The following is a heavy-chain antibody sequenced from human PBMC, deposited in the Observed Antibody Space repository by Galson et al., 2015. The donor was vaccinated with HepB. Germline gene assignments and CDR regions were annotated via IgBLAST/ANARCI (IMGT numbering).Heavy chain of an antibody. D-gene: IGHD2-15*01. CDR1: GFTFSDYY. J-gene: IGHJ4*02. CDR3: ATSTKWSGYFDY. CDR2: ISGSGTTM. Sequence: SLRLSCAASGFTFSDYYMTWIRQAPGRGLEWISYISGSGTTMFYADSLKGRFTISRDNSKNTVYLQMNSLRGDDTAVYYCATSTKWSGYFDYWGRGTLVTVSS. V-gene: IGHV3-11*01.